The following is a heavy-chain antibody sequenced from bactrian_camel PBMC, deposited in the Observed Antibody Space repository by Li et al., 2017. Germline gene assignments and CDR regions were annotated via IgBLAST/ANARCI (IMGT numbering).Heavy chain of an antibody. CDR1: AYRYSTYC. V-gene: IGHV3S26*01. D-gene: IGHD1*01. Sequence: HVQLVESGGGSVQAGGSLRLSCVASAYRYSTYCLAWFRQAPGKEREGVADIDVDGNASYADSVKGRFTISKDNAKNTLYLQMNSLQPEDTGMYFCAADAEWCTGRAVDFGYWGQGTQVTVS. J-gene: IGHJ6*01. CDR2: IDVDGNA. CDR3: AADAEWCTGRAVDFGY.